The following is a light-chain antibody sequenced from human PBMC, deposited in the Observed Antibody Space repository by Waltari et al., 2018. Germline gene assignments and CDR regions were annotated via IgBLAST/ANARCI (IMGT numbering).Light chain of an antibody. J-gene: IGKJ4*01. CDR1: QSVSNNY. Sequence: EIVLTQSPGTLSLSPGERATLSCRASQSVSNNYLNWYQQKPGQAPRLLIHGASIRATGIADRFSGSGSGTDFTLTISRLEPEDFAVYYCQQYDGIVLTFGGGTRVEI. CDR3: QQYDGIVLT. CDR2: GAS. V-gene: IGKV3-20*01.